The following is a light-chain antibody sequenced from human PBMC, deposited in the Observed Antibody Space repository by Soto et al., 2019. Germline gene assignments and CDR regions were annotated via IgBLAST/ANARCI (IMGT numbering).Light chain of an antibody. V-gene: IGLV2-8*01. CDR1: SSDVGGYNY. J-gene: IGLJ2*01. CDR3: SSYAGSSRL. Sequence: QSALTQPPSASGSPGQSVTISCTGTSSDVGGYNYVSWYQQHPGKAPKFIIFEVNKRPSGVPDRFSGSKSGNTASLTVSGLQAEDEADYYCSSYAGSSRLFGGGTQLTVL. CDR2: EVN.